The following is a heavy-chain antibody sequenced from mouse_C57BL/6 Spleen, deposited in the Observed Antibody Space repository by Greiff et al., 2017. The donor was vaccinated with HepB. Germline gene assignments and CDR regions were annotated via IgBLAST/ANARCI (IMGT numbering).Heavy chain of an antibody. CDR3: ARSVRFLTAFDY. J-gene: IGHJ2*01. V-gene: IGHV1-42*01. Sequence: VHVKQSGPELVKPGAPVKISCKASGYSFTGYYMNWVKQSPEKSLEWIGEINPSTGGTTYNQKFKAKATLTVDKSSSTAYMQLKSLTSEDSAVYYCARSVRFLTAFDYWGQGTTLTVSS. CDR1: GYSFTGYY. D-gene: IGHD4-1*01. CDR2: INPSTGGT.